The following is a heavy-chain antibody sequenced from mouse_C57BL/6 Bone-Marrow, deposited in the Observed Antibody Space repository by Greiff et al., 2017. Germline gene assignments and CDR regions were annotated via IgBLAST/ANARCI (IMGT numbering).Heavy chain of an antibody. CDR1: GFTFSDYG. CDR2: ISNLAYSI. Sequence: EVQLVESGGGLVQPGGSLKLSCAASGFTFSDYGMAWVRQAPRKGPEWVAFISNLAYSIYYADTVTGRFTISRENAKNTLYLEMSSLRSEDTAMYYCARHGDSSFAYWGQGTLVTVSA. D-gene: IGHD2-13*01. CDR3: ARHGDSSFAY. V-gene: IGHV5-15*01. J-gene: IGHJ3*01.